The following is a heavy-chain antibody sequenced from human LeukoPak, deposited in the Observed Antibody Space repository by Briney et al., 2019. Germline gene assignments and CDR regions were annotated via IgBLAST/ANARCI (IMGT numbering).Heavy chain of an antibody. J-gene: IGHJ6*02. CDR2: FDPEDGET. Sequence: ASVKVSCKASGYTLTELSMHWVRQAPGKGLEWMGGFDPEDGETIYAQKFEGRVTMTEDTSTDTAYMELSSLRSEDTAVYYCATEAAYDFWSMDVWGQGTTVTVSS. V-gene: IGHV1-24*01. CDR1: GYTLTELS. CDR3: ATEAAYDFWSMDV. D-gene: IGHD3-3*01.